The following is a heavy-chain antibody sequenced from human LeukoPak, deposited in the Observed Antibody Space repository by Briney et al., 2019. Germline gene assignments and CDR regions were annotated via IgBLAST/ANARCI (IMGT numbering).Heavy chain of an antibody. V-gene: IGHV4-30-2*01. CDR3: AREIAAEPRGGY. J-gene: IGHJ4*02. CDR2: IYHSGST. D-gene: IGHD6-13*01. Sequence: SETLSLTCTVSGGSISSGGYYWSWIRQPPGKGLEWIGYIYHSGSTYYNPSLKSRVTISVDRSKNQFSLKLSSVTAADTAVYYCAREIAAEPRGGYWGQGTLVTVSS. CDR1: GGSISSGGYY.